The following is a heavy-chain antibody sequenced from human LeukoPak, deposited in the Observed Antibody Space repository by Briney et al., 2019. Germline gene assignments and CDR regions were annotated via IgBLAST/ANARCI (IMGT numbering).Heavy chain of an antibody. CDR1: GYTFTSYD. J-gene: IGHJ6*03. CDR3: ARGDFSGSYGYYYYYMDV. CDR2: MNPNSGNT. V-gene: IGHV1-8*01. Sequence: ASVKVSCKASGYTFTSYDINWVRQATGQGLEWMGWMNPNSGNTGYAQKFQGRVTMTRNTSISTAYMELSSLRSEDTAVYYCARGDFSGSYGYYYYYMDVWQRDHGHRLL. D-gene: IGHD1-26*01.